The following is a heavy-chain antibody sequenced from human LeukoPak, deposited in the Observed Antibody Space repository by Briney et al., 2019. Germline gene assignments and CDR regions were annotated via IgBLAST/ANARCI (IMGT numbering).Heavy chain of an antibody. CDR2: ISGSGGST. D-gene: IGHD6-13*01. CDR1: GFTFSSYS. V-gene: IGHV3-23*01. J-gene: IGHJ4*02. Sequence: GGSLRLSCAASGFTFSSYSMNWVRQAPGKGLEWVSAISGSGGSTYYADSVKGRFTISRDNSKNTLYLQMNSLRAEDTAVYYCAKGSYSSSFSRGYFDYWGQGTLVTVSS. CDR3: AKGSYSSSFSRGYFDY.